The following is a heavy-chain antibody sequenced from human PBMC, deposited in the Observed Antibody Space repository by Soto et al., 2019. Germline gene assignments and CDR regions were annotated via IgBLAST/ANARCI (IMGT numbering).Heavy chain of an antibody. CDR1: GFTFSSYS. CDR3: VLDEQQVDCFDY. J-gene: IGHJ4*02. Sequence: EVQLVESGGGLVQPGGSLRVSCAASGFTFSSYSMNWVRQAPGKGLEWVSYISSGSSNIYYADSVKGRFTISRDNAKNSLYLQMNSLRAEDTAVYYCVLDEQQVDCFDYWCQGTLVTVSS. V-gene: IGHV3-48*01. D-gene: IGHD6-13*01. CDR2: ISSGSSNI.